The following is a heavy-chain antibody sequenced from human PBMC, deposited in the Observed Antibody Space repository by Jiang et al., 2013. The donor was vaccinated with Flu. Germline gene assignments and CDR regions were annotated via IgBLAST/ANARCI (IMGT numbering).Heavy chain of an antibody. D-gene: IGHD2-8*01. Sequence: AAWNWIRQSPSRGLEWLGRTYYRSKWYNDYAVSVKSRITINPDTSKNQFSLQLNSVTPEDTAVYYCARRSVMAGAFDFWGQGTLVTVSS. CDR3: ARRSVMAGAFDF. J-gene: IGHJ4*02. V-gene: IGHV6-1*01. CDR1: AA. CDR2: TYYRSKWYN.